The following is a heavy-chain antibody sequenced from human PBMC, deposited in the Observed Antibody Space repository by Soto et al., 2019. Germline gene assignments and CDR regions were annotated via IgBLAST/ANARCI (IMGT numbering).Heavy chain of an antibody. CDR1: GGSVSGYY. CDR3: ARRGYSYGYIGY. J-gene: IGHJ4*02. V-gene: IGHV4-34*01. CDR2: INHSGST. Sequence: SETLSLTCAVYGGSVSGYYWSWIRQPPGKGLEWIGGINHSGSTNYNPSLKSRVTISVDTSKNQFSLKLSSVTAADTAVYYCARRGYSYGYIGYWGQGTLVTVSS. D-gene: IGHD5-18*01.